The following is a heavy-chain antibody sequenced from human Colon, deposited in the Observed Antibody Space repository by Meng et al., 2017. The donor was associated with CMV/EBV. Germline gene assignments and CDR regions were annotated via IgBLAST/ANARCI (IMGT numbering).Heavy chain of an antibody. CDR2: LYSGGTT. V-gene: IGHV3-66*02. J-gene: IGHJ4*02. Sequence: GGSLRLSCAVSGFNVSTNYMTWVRQAPGKGLEWVSVLYSGGTTYYADSVKGRFTISRDNSKNTLYLQMNSPRTEDTAVYYCARDDRGPAANSNWGQGTMVTVSS. CDR3: ARDDRGPAANSN. CDR1: GFNVSTNY. D-gene: IGHD2-2*01.